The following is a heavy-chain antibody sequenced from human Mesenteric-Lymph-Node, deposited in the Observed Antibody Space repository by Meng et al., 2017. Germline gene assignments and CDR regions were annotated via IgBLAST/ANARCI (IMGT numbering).Heavy chain of an antibody. J-gene: IGHJ4*02. CDR1: GFSLNTYGVY. V-gene: IGHV2-5*02. D-gene: IGHD5-12*01. CDR3: VHSHRHSGFDACFDY. Sequence: SGPTLVNPTQTLTLTCSFSGFSLNTYGVYVGWIRQPPGRALEWLALTYWDDDKHYSPSLQSRLTITGDTSKSQVVLTMTNMDPEDTATYYFVHSHRHSGFDACFDYWGQGTLVTVSS. CDR2: TYWDDDK.